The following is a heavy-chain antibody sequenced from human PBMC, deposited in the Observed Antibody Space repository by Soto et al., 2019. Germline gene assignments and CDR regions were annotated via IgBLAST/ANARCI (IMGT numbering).Heavy chain of an antibody. Sequence: SEALSLTCTVSAGSISSGDYYWSWIRQPPGKGLEWIGYIYYSGSTYYNPSLKRRITISVDTSKNQFSLKLSSLTAADTAVYYCARVLFLAVAGKSEGWFDPWGQGTLVTVS. J-gene: IGHJ5*02. D-gene: IGHD6-19*01. CDR3: ARVLFLAVAGKSEGWFDP. CDR2: IYYSGST. V-gene: IGHV4-30-4*01. CDR1: AGSISSGDYY.